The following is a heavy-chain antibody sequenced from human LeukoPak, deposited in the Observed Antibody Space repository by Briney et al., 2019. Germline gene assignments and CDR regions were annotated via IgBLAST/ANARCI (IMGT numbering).Heavy chain of an antibody. V-gene: IGHV1-18*01. CDR1: GYTFTTYG. J-gene: IGHJ4*02. CDR2: ISAYNGNT. CDR3: ARGSTARYYYDSSGYYRGAVDY. Sequence: ASVKVSCKTSGYTFTTYGISWVRQAPGQGPEWMGWISAYNGNTNYAQKFQGRVTMTTDTSTNTAYMELRSLRSDDTAVYYCARGSTARYYYDSSGYYRGAVDYWGQGTLVTISS. D-gene: IGHD3-22*01.